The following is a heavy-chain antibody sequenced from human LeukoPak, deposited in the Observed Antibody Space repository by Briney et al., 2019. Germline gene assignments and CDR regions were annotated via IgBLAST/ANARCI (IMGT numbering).Heavy chain of an antibody. CDR2: ITTSDGNT. V-gene: IGHV3-23*01. CDR3: AKDGGLWVSAHWGDS. CDR1: GFTFSSYT. D-gene: IGHD7-27*01. Sequence: GGSLRLSCAAPGFTFSSYTMSWVRQAPGKGLEWVSTITTSDGNTYYADSVKGRFTVSRDNSKNTLFLQMNSLRAEDTAVYYCAKDGGLWVSAHWGDSWGQGTLVTVSS. J-gene: IGHJ4*02.